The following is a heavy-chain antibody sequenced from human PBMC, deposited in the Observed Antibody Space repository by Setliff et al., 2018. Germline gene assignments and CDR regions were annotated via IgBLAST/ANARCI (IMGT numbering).Heavy chain of an antibody. V-gene: IGHV4-38-2*01. Sequence: SETLSLTCGVSGYSISSGHFWGWIRQPPGKGLEWIGYIYNSGSTSYSPSLKSRLSISADTSKNQFSLKLTSVTAADTAAYYCARTHCTTTSCFYFHYWGQGTVVTVSS. CDR2: IYNSGST. CDR1: GYSISSGHF. D-gene: IGHD2-2*01. CDR3: ARTHCTTTSCFYFHY. J-gene: IGHJ4*02.